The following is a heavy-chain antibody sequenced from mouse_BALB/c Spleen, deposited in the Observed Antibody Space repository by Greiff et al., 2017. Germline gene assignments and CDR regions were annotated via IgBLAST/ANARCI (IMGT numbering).Heavy chain of an antibody. CDR2: ISSGGSYT. CDR3: ARPYGYDAGYAMDY. D-gene: IGHD2-2*01. CDR1: GFTFSSYA. J-gene: IGHJ4*01. V-gene: IGHV5-9-3*01. Sequence: DVHLVESGGGLVQPGGSRKLSCAASGFTFSSYAMSWVRQTPEKRLEWVATISSGGSYTYYPDSVKGRFTISRDNAKNTLYLQMSSLRSEDTAMYYCARPYGYDAGYAMDYWGQGTSVTVSS.